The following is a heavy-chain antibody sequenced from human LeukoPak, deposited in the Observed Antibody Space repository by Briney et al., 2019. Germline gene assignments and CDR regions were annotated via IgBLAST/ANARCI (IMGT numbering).Heavy chain of an antibody. CDR2: IYYTGAT. CDR3: TRDAEISGYTWYNWFDP. CDR1: GGSITNYY. D-gene: IGHD3-22*01. Sequence: KSSETLSLTCTVSGGSITNYYWSWIRQPPGKGLEWLGYIYYTGATKYNPSLESRVTISVDTSKSQFSLQLSSVTAADTAVYYCTRDAEISGYTWYNWFDPWGQGILVTVSS. J-gene: IGHJ5*02. V-gene: IGHV4-59*01.